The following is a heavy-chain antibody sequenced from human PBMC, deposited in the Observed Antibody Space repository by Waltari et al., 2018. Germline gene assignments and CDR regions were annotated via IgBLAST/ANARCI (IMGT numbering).Heavy chain of an antibody. D-gene: IGHD3-10*01. V-gene: IGHV4-34*01. CDR1: GGSFSGYY. Sequence: QVQLQQWGAGLLKPSETLSLTCAVYGGSFSGYYWRWIRQPPGRGLEWIGEINHSGSTNYNPSLKSRVTISVDTSKNQFSLKLSSVTAADTAVYYCARGRSPYYYGSGSYYTYFDYWGQGTLVTVSS. CDR3: ARGRSPYYYGSGSYYTYFDY. CDR2: INHSGST. J-gene: IGHJ4*02.